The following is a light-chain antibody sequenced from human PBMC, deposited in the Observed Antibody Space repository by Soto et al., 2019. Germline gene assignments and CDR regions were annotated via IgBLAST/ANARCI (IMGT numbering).Light chain of an antibody. CDR2: EAS. Sequence: DIQMTQSPSTLSASVGDRVTITCRASQSISSWLAWYQQKPGTAPKLLIYEASTLESGVPSRFSGSRSGTDFSLTVDSLQPEDTATYYCQQYDHPPYTFGQGNKLEIK. J-gene: IGKJ2*01. V-gene: IGKV1-5*03. CDR1: QSISSW. CDR3: QQYDHPPYT.